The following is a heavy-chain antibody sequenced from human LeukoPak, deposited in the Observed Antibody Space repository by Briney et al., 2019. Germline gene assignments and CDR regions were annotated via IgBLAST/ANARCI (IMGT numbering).Heavy chain of an antibody. CDR2: ISNSGNTI. CDR1: GLTFSSYD. CDR3: DTRPRY. V-gene: IGHV3-48*03. D-gene: IGHD2-2*01. J-gene: IGHJ4*02. Sequence: GGSLRLSCVGSGLTFSSYDMNWVRQAPGKGLEWISYISNSGNTIYYADSVKGRFTISRDNAKDSLYLQMNSLRAEDTAVYYCDTRPRYWGQGTLVTVSS.